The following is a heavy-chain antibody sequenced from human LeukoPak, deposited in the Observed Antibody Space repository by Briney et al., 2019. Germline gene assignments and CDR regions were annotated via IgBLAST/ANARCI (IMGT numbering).Heavy chain of an antibody. Sequence: ASVKVSCKASGGTFSSYAISWVRQAPGQGLEWMGGIIPFFGTAKYAQKFQARVTITADESTNTAYMELSSLRSEDTAVYYCARGPKAARPPANFDYWGQGTLVTVSS. CDR3: ARGPKAARPPANFDY. CDR2: IIPFFGTA. D-gene: IGHD6-6*01. J-gene: IGHJ4*02. V-gene: IGHV1-69*13. CDR1: GGTFSSYA.